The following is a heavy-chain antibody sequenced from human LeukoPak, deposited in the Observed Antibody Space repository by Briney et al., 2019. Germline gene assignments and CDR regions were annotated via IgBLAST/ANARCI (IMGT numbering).Heavy chain of an antibody. CDR2: ISYSGST. CDR1: GGSISSSSYF. Sequence: SETLSLTCTVSGGSISSSSYFWGWIGQPPGKGLEWIGSISYSGSTYYNPSLKSRVTISVDKSKNQFSLKLSPVTAADTAVYYCARSMADWGQGTLVTVSS. D-gene: IGHD6-6*01. J-gene: IGHJ4*02. CDR3: ARSMAD. V-gene: IGHV4-39*01.